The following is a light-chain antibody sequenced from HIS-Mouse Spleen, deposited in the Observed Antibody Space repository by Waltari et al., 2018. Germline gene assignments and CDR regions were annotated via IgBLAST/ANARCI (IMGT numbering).Light chain of an antibody. Sequence: QSALTQPPSASGSPGQSATIPCTGTSSDVGGYNYVSWYQQHPGKAPKLMIYEVSKRPSGVPDRFSGSKSGNTASLTVSGLQAEDEADYYCSSYAGTKVVFGGGTKLTVL. J-gene: IGLJ2*01. V-gene: IGLV2-8*01. CDR1: SSDVGGYNY. CDR2: EVS. CDR3: SSYAGTKVV.